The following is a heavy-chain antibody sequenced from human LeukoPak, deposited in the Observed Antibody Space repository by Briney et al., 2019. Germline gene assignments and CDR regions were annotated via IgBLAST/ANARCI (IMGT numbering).Heavy chain of an antibody. CDR3: AREREDIKLMLYAYYFDY. CDR2: IYTSGST. D-gene: IGHD2-8*01. CDR1: GASISSYY. Sequence: PSETLSLTCTVSGASISSYYWSWIRQPAGKGLEWIGRIYTSGSTNYNPSLKSRVTMSVDTSKNQFSLKLSSVTAADTAVYYRAREREDIKLMLYAYYFDYWGQGTLVTVSS. J-gene: IGHJ4*02. V-gene: IGHV4-4*07.